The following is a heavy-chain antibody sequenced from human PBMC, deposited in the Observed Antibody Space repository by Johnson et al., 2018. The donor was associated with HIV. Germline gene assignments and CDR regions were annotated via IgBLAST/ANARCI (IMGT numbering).Heavy chain of an antibody. V-gene: IGHV3-30-3*01. CDR2: ISDDGSNI. CDR3: ARGLAADAFDI. D-gene: IGHD6-13*01. Sequence: QMLLVESGGGVVQPGRSLRLSCAASGFRFSNYALHWVRQTPGKGLEWVALISDDGSNIYYADSVKGQFTISRDNSKNTLHLQMNSLRVEDTAMYYCARGLAADAFDIWGQGTMVTVSS. J-gene: IGHJ3*02. CDR1: GFRFSNYA.